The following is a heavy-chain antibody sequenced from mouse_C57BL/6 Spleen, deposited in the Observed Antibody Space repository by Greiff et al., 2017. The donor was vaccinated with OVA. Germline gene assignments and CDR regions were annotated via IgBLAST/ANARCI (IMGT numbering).Heavy chain of an antibody. CDR3: ARDEGSYFDY. Sequence: QVQLQQSGAELVRPGASVKLSCKASGYTFTDYYINWVKQRPGQGLEWIARIYPGSGNTYYNEKFKGKATLTAEKSSSTAYMQLSSLTSEDSAVYFCARDEGSYFDYWGQGTTLTVSS. CDR2: IYPGSGNT. CDR1: GYTFTDYY. J-gene: IGHJ2*01. V-gene: IGHV1-76*01.